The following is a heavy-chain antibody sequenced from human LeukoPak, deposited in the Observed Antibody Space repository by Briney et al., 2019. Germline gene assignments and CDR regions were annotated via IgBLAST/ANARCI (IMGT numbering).Heavy chain of an antibody. D-gene: IGHD5-24*01. CDR1: GFTFSTYA. CDR2: IRGSGGTT. V-gene: IGHV3-23*01. J-gene: IGHJ4*02. Sequence: PGGSLRFSCAASGFTFSTYAMSWVRQAPGKGLEWVSAIRGSGGTTYYEDSVKGRFTISRDNSKNTLYMQMNSLRAEDTAVYYCARGPLFHGNNYGYFDYWGQGTLVTVSS. CDR3: ARGPLFHGNNYGYFDY.